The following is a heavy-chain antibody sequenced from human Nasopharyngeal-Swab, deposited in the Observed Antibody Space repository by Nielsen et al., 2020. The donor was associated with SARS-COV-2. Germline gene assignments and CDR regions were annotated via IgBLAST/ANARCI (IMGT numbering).Heavy chain of an antibody. CDR2: ISWNSGSI. D-gene: IGHD3-22*01. Sequence: GGSLRLSCAASGFTFDDYAMHWVRQAPGKGLEWVSGISWNSGSIGYADPVKGRFTISRDNAKNSLYLQMNSLRAEDTALYYCASSINYDSSGYYDYWGQGTLVTVSS. J-gene: IGHJ4*02. CDR3: ASSINYDSSGYYDY. CDR1: GFTFDDYA. V-gene: IGHV3-9*01.